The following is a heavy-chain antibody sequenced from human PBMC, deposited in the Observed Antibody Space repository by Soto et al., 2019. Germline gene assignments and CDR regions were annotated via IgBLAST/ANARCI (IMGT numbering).Heavy chain of an antibody. CDR2: IKSKSAGGTV. Sequence: LRLSCAASGFIFKNAWMSWVRQTPGKGLEWVGRIKSKSAGGTVDYGTPVKGRFIIARDDPENTLYLQMDSLKTEDTAVYYCGTGDAFDSWGQGTMVTVSS. V-gene: IGHV3-15*01. CDR1: GFIFKNAW. D-gene: IGHD7-27*01. CDR3: GTGDAFDS. J-gene: IGHJ3*02.